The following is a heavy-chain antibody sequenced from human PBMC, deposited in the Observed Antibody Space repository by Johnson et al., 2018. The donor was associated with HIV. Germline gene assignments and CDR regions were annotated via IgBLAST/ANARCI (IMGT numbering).Heavy chain of an antibody. J-gene: IGHJ3*01. Sequence: EVQLVETGGGLIQPGGSLRLSCVASGFSFDDYGMSWVRQAPGKGLEWVSGIYLNGGSIGYADSVKGRFTISRDNAKNSLYLQMNSLRAEDTALYYCARYPIRDDAFDVWGQGTMVTVSS. D-gene: IGHD5-12*01. CDR2: IYLNGGSI. CDR3: ARYPIRDDAFDV. CDR1: GFSFDDYG. V-gene: IGHV3-20*04.